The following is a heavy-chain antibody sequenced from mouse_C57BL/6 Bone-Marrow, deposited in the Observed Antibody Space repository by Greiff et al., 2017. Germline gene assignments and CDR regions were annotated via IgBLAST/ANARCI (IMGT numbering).Heavy chain of an antibody. Sequence: QVQLQQPGAELVMPGASVKLSCKASGYTFTSYWMHRVKQRPGQGLEWIGEIDPSDSYANNNQKFKGKSTLTVGKSSISAYMLLFSLTSEDSAVYYCSRSGTTVRCAYWGQGTLVTVSA. CDR2: IDPSDSYA. J-gene: IGHJ3*01. CDR1: GYTFTSYW. V-gene: IGHV1-69*01. CDR3: SRSGTTVRCAY. D-gene: IGHD1-1*01.